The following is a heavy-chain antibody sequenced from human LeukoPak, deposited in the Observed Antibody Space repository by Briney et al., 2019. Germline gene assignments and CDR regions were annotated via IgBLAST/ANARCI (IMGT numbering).Heavy chain of an antibody. CDR2: IYYSGST. J-gene: IGHJ4*02. V-gene: IGHV4-61*08. CDR3: AREVGQWLAEIDY. D-gene: IGHD6-19*01. Sequence: SQTLSLTCTVSGGSISSGGYYWSWIRQHPGKGLEWIGYIYYSGSTNYNPSLKSRVTISVDTSKNQFSLKLSSVTAADTAVYYRAREVGQWLAEIDYWGQGTLVTVSS. CDR1: GGSISSGGYY.